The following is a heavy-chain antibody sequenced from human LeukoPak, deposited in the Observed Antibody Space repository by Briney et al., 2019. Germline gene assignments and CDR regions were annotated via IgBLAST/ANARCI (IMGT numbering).Heavy chain of an antibody. CDR1: GYTFTSYG. CDR2: ISAYNGNT. J-gene: IGHJ3*02. Sequence: GASVKVSCTASGYTFTSYGISWVRQAPGQGLEWMGWISAYNGNTNYAQMLQGRVTTTTDTSTSTAYMELRSLRSDDTAVYYCARHKPGITMIVVVIGAHAFDIWGQGTMVTVSS. V-gene: IGHV1-18*01. D-gene: IGHD3-22*01. CDR3: ARHKPGITMIVVVIGAHAFDI.